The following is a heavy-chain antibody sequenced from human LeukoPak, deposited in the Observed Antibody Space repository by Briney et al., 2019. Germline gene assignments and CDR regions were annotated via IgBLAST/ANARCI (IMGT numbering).Heavy chain of an antibody. J-gene: IGHJ5*02. CDR1: GYTFTDYY. V-gene: IGHV1-2*02. CDR2: SNPDIGAT. Sequence: ASVTVSCKASGYTFTDYYIHWVRQAPGQGLEWMGWSNPDIGATNYAQKFQGRVTMTRDTSIVTAYMELGRLGSDDTAVYYCAVNQVDGTGIFDPWGQGTLVTVSS. CDR3: AVNQVDGTGIFDP. D-gene: IGHD1-14*01.